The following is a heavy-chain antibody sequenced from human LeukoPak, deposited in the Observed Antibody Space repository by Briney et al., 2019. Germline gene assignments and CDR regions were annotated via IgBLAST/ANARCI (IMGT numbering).Heavy chain of an antibody. CDR1: GSTFSSYW. J-gene: IGHJ3*02. D-gene: IGHD3-16*01. CDR3: ARDYDYFRGHNLDAYDI. V-gene: IGHV3-7*01. CDR2: IKQYGNAK. Sequence: RGSLRLSCVSDGSTFSSYWMTGDRQVPGKGLGWEANIKQYGNAKSYVGSLRGGFTISRDNAKNARYLQMDSLRVEDTAVYYCARDYDYFRGHNLDAYDIWGQGTTVTVSS.